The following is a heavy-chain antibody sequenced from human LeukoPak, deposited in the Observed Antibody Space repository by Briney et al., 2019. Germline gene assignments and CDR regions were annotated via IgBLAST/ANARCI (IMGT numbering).Heavy chain of an antibody. J-gene: IGHJ5*02. CDR3: AKEVGCSGGSCYSRWFDP. CDR2: IRYDGSNK. Sequence: GGSLRLSCAASGFTVSSNYMSWVRQAPGKGLDWVAFIRYDGSNKYYADSVKGRFTISRDNSKNTLYLQMNSLRAEDTAVYYCAKEVGCSGGSCYSRWFDPWGQGTLVTVSS. V-gene: IGHV3-30*02. D-gene: IGHD2-15*01. CDR1: GFTVSSNY.